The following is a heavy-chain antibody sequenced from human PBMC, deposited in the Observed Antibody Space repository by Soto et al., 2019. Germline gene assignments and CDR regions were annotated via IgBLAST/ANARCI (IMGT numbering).Heavy chain of an antibody. CDR2: ISISGGTI. CDR3: TKEKGVINSSYDALEL. V-gene: IGHV3-48*03. Sequence: WVSLRLSCLACGFTVSSYEMDWFRKAPWQWLECVAYISISGGTIYYGDSVECRFTISRDNADNSLYRQMNSLRAEDTAGYTFTKEKGVINSSYDALELWGRGTL. J-gene: IGHJ1*01. CDR1: GFTVSSYE. D-gene: IGHD5-12*01.